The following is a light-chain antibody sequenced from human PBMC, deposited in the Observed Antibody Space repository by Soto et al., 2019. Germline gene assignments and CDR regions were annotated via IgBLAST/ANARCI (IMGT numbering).Light chain of an antibody. CDR2: DAS. CDR1: QSVSSY. J-gene: IGKJ4*01. V-gene: IGKV3-11*01. CDR3: QQRSNWPPLT. Sequence: LSLSAAALSLYPGERATLSCRASQSVSSYLAWYQQKPGQAPRLLIYDASNRATGIPARFSGSGSGTDFTLTISSLEPEDFAVYYCQQRSNWPPLTFGGGTKVDIK.